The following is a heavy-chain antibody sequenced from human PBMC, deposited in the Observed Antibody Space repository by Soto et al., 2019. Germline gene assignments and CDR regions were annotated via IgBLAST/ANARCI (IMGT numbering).Heavy chain of an antibody. CDR3: ARDQDLSESYYYYYGMDV. J-gene: IGHJ6*02. D-gene: IGHD1-26*01. Sequence: GGSLRLSCAASGFTFNKYSMNWVRQAPGKGLEWVSSISSGGSIIHYADSVKGRFTISRDNAKNSLYLQMNSLRDEDTAVYYCARDQDLSESYYYYYGMDVWGQGTTVTVSS. CDR1: GFTFNKYS. V-gene: IGHV3-48*02. CDR2: ISSGGSII.